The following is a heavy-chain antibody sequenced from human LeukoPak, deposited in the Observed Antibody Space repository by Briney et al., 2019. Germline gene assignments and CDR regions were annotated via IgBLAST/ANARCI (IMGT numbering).Heavy chain of an antibody. Sequence: PSETLSLTCTVSGGSISSYYWSWIRQPPGKGLEWIGYIYYSGSTNYNPSLKSRVTISVDTSKNQFSLNLSSVTAADTAVYYCAREGGLQLGAFDIWGQGTMVTVSS. V-gene: IGHV4-59*01. J-gene: IGHJ3*02. D-gene: IGHD5-24*01. CDR3: AREGGLQLGAFDI. CDR2: IYYSGST. CDR1: GGSISSYY.